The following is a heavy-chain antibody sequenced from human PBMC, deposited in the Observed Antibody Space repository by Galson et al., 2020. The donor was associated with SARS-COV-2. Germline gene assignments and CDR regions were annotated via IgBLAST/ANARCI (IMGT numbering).Heavy chain of an antibody. J-gene: IGHJ6*02. CDR3: ATGFVVRGVITQYYYYYGMDV. V-gene: IGHV1-24*01. D-gene: IGHD3-10*01. CDR1: GYTLTELS. Sequence: ASVQVSCKVSGYTLTELSMHWVRQAPGKGLEWMGGFDPEDGETIYAQKFQGRVTMTEDTSTDTADMELSSLRSEDTAVYYCATGFVVRGVITQYYYYYGMDVWGQGTTVTVSS. CDR2: FDPEDGET.